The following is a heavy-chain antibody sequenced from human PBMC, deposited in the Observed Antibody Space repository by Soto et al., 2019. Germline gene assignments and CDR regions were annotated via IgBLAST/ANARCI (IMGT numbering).Heavy chain of an antibody. CDR1: GFTFSDYY. Sequence: GGSLRLSCAASGFTFSDYYMSWIRQAPGKGLEWVSYISSSSSYTNYADSVKGRFTISRDNAKNSLYLQMNSLRAEDTAVYYCARDSTYYDILYGYYASGWFDPWGQGTLVTVSS. CDR2: ISSSSSYT. D-gene: IGHD3-9*01. V-gene: IGHV3-11*06. J-gene: IGHJ5*02. CDR3: ARDSTYYDILYGYYASGWFDP.